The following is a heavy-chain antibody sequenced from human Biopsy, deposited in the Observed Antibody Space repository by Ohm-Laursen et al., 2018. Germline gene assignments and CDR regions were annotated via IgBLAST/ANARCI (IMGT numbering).Heavy chain of an antibody. CDR3: AKDAAGWRYRSGFRIYYFFDY. D-gene: IGHD5-18*01. CDR2: SSYDGSNT. J-gene: IGHJ4*02. CDR1: GFTFSDYA. Sequence: SLRLSCTASGFTFSDYALHWVRQAPGKGPEWVAVSSYDGSNTYNADSVRGRFTISRDNSKNTLYLQMNSLTTEDTASYYCAKDAAGWRYRSGFRIYYFFDYWGQGTLVTVSS. V-gene: IGHV3-30*18.